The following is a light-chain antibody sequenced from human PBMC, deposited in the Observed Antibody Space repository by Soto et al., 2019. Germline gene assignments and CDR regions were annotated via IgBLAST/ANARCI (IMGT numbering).Light chain of an antibody. J-gene: IGKJ4*01. Sequence: ENVLTQSPGTLSLSPGERATLSCRASQSVSSGFLAWYQQKPGQAPRLVIYGASSRAAGIPDRFSGSGSGTDFTLTISRLEPEDFAVYYCQQYGSSPLTFGGGTKVDIK. CDR1: QSVSSGF. V-gene: IGKV3-20*01. CDR2: GAS. CDR3: QQYGSSPLT.